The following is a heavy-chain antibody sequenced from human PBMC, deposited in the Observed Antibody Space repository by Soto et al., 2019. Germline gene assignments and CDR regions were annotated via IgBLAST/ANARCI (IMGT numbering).Heavy chain of an antibody. CDR1: GGSFNGYY. D-gene: IGHD1-26*01. Sequence: SETLSLSCAVYGGSFNGYYWSWIRQPPGKGLEWIGEINHSGSTNYNPSLKSRVTISVDTSKNQFSLKLTSVTAADSAVYYCARQRSGSYYLINHSYGMDVWGQGTTVTVSS. J-gene: IGHJ6*02. V-gene: IGHV4-34*01. CDR3: ARQRSGSYYLINHSYGMDV. CDR2: INHSGST.